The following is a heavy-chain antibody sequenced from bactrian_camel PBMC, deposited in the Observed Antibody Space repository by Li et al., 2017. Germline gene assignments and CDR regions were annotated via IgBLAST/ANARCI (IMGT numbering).Heavy chain of an antibody. D-gene: IGHD7*01. Sequence: HVQLVESGGGSVQAGGSLKLSCSASGYRLDGSECVGWFREAPGKGREGVASIRDGGATTNYASSVKGRFTISRDNAANTLYLQMNTLTPDDTAMYYCAAGSFWGGGTCSLAAPYNYWGRGTQVTVS. CDR2: IRDGGATT. V-gene: IGHV3S1*01. CDR1: GYRLDGSEC. J-gene: IGHJ4*01. CDR3: AAGSFWGGGTCSLAAPYNY.